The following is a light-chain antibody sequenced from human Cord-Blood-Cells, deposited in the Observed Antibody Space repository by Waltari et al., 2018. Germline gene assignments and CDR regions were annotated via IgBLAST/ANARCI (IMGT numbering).Light chain of an antibody. J-gene: IGKJ2*01. CDR1: QGVSSN. CDR3: QQYNNWPPYT. Sequence: EIVLTQSPATLSVSPGERAPLSCRASQGVSSNLAWYQQKPGQAPRLLIYGASTRATGIPAMFSGSGSGTEFTLTISSLQSEDFAVYYCQQYNNWPPYTFGQGTKLEIK. CDR2: GAS. V-gene: IGKV3-15*01.